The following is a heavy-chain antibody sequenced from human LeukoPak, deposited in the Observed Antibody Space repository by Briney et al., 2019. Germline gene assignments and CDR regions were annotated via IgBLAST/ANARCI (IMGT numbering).Heavy chain of an antibody. J-gene: IGHJ6*02. CDR2: IYPGDSDT. Sequence: GASLQISCKGSGSSFTSYWIGWVRQLPGKGLEWMGIIYPGDSDTRYSPSFQGQVTISADKSISTAYLQWSSLKASDTAMYYCARVGGSSSRYYGMDVWGQGTTVTVSS. V-gene: IGHV5-51*01. CDR3: ARVGGSSSRYYGMDV. CDR1: GSSFTSYW. D-gene: IGHD6-13*01.